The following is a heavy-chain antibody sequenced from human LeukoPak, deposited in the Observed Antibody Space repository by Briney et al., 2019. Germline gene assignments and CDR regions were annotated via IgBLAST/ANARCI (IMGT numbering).Heavy chain of an antibody. V-gene: IGHV3-30*18. Sequence: GGSLGLSCAASGFTFSSYGMHWVRQAPGKGLEWVAVISYDGSNKYYADSVKGRFTISRDNSKNTLYLQLNSLRAEDTAVYYCAKDFYTSSSSADAYWGQGTLVTVSS. CDR2: ISYDGSNK. J-gene: IGHJ4*02. D-gene: IGHD6-6*01. CDR1: GFTFSSYG. CDR3: AKDFYTSSSSADAY.